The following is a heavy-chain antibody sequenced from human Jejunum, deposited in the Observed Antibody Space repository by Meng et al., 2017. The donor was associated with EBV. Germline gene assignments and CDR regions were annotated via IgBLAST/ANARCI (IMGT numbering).Heavy chain of an antibody. CDR2: INSDGSGT. V-gene: IGHV3-74*01. D-gene: IGHD6-25*01. CDR3: SRDLVGSADD. Sequence: EVQLVESGGDLVQPGGSLRLSCAASGFTFTNYWMHWVRQAPGKGLVWVSSINSDGSGTYFADSVKGRFTISRDNTKNTLYLQMNSLRAEDTAVYFCSRDLVGSADDWGQGTLVTVSS. J-gene: IGHJ4*02. CDR1: GFTFTNYW.